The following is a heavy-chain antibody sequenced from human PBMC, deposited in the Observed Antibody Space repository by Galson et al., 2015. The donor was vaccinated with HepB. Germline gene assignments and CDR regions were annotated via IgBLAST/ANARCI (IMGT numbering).Heavy chain of an antibody. CDR3: ARGDQSGGAYDWFDP. V-gene: IGHV1-69*06. D-gene: IGHD4-17*01. J-gene: IGHJ5*02. Sequence: SVKVSCKASGGTSSSYAISWVRQAPGQGLEWMGGIIPMFGTANYAQKFQGRVTITADRSTSTAYMELSSLRSEDTAMYYCARGDQSGGAYDWFDPWGQGTLVTVSS. CDR2: IIPMFGTA. CDR1: GGTSSSYA.